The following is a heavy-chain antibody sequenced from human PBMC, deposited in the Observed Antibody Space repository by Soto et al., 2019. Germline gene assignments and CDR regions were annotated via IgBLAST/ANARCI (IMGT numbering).Heavy chain of an antibody. CDR2: IYYSGST. CDR3: AREAGHCTNGVRYSGWFDP. CDR1: GGSISSYY. V-gene: IGHV4-59*01. D-gene: IGHD2-8*01. Sequence: PSETLSLTCTVSGGSISSYYWSWIRQPPGKGLEWLGYIYYSGSTNYNPPLKSRVTISVDTSKNQFSLKLSSVTAADTAVYYCAREAGHCTNGVRYSGWFDPWGQGTLVTVS. J-gene: IGHJ5*02.